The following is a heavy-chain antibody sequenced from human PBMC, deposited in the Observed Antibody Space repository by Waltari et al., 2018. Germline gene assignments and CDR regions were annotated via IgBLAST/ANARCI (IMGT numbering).Heavy chain of an antibody. V-gene: IGHV3-33*01. Sequence: QVQLVESGGGVVQPGRSLRLSCAAFGFTFSSYGMPCFRQAPGKGLAWVAVIWYDGSNKYYADSVKGRFTISRDNSKNTLYLQMNSLRAEDTAVYYCARDKGGWYYFDYWGQGTLVTVSS. CDR2: IWYDGSNK. CDR3: ARDKGGWYYFDY. J-gene: IGHJ4*02. D-gene: IGHD6-19*01. CDR1: GFTFSSYG.